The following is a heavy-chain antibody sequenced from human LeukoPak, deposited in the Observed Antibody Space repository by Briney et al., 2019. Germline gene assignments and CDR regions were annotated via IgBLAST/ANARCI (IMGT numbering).Heavy chain of an antibody. Sequence: SETLSLTCSVSGGTISSTSYYWAWIRQPPGKGLEWIGSIYYSGSTYYNPSLKSRVIISVDTSKNQFSLKLSSVTAADTAVYYCARDDLGYCSSTSCYGAFDIWGQGTMVTVSS. CDR2: IYYSGST. D-gene: IGHD2-2*01. J-gene: IGHJ3*02. CDR1: GGTISSTSYY. CDR3: ARDDLGYCSSTSCYGAFDI. V-gene: IGHV4-39*07.